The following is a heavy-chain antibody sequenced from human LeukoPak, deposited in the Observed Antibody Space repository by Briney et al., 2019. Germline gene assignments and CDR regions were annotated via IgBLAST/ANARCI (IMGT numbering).Heavy chain of an antibody. CDR1: GGSISSSSYY. CDR3: ARQGGLRLGELSPTFDY. Sequence: SETLSLTCTVSGGSISSSSYYWGWIRQPPGKGLEWIGSIYYSGSTYYNPSLKSRVTISVDTSKNQFSLKLSSVTAADTAVYYCARQGGLRLGELSPTFDYWGQGTLVTVSS. D-gene: IGHD3-16*02. J-gene: IGHJ4*02. V-gene: IGHV4-39*01. CDR2: IYYSGST.